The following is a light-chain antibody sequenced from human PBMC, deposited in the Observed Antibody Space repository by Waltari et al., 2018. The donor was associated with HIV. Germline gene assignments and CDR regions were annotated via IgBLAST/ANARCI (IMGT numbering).Light chain of an antibody. CDR3: QHSYISPGT. Sequence: DIQMTQSPSSLSASIGDRVTITCRASQSISTYLNWYQQKPGKAPHLLIFAASNWQSGVPSRFSGRGYGADFTLTISSLQTEDFATFYCQHSYISPGTFGQGTKVEI. J-gene: IGKJ1*01. CDR1: QSISTY. CDR2: AAS. V-gene: IGKV1-39*01.